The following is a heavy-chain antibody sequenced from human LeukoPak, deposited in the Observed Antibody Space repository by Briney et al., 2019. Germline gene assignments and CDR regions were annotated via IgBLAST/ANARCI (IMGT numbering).Heavy chain of an antibody. V-gene: IGHV3-30-3*01. CDR1: GFTFSSYW. J-gene: IGHJ6*02. Sequence: GGSLRLSCAASGFTFSSYWMSWVRQAPGKGLEWVAVISYDGSNKYYADSVKGRFTISRDNSKNTLYLQMNSLRAEDTAVYYCARDNYYGSGSYYYYGMDVWGQGTTVTVSS. CDR3: ARDNYYGSGSYYYYGMDV. D-gene: IGHD3-10*01. CDR2: ISYDGSNK.